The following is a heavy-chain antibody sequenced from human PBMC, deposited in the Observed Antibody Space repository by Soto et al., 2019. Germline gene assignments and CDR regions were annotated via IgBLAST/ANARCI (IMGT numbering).Heavy chain of an antibody. V-gene: IGHV4-4*01. CDR3: ARDLRK. CDR2: IYHSGSA. J-gene: IGHJ1*01. CDR1: GGSISNSNW. Sequence: LSLTCAVSGGSISNSNWWSWVRQPPGKGLEWIGDIYHSGSANYNPSLESRVTISVDKSKNQFALRLSSVSAADTAVYFCARDLRKWGQGILVTVSS.